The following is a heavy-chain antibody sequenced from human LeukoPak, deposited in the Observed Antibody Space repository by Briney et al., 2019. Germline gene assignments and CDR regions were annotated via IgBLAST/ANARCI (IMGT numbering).Heavy chain of an antibody. J-gene: IGHJ5*02. Sequence: SETLSLTCTVSGGSIDSNSWTWIRQPPGKGLEWIGYIYYSGTTNYNPSLKSRVTMSVDMSKNQFSLKLSSVTAADTAVYYCARRSSSWTNWFDPWGQGTLVTVST. V-gene: IGHV4-59*01. CDR2: IYYSGTT. D-gene: IGHD6-13*01. CDR1: GGSIDSNS. CDR3: ARRSSSWTNWFDP.